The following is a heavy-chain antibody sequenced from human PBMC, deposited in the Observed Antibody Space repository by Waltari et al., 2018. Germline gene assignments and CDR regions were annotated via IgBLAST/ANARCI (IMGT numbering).Heavy chain of an antibody. Sequence: QLQLQESGPGLVKPSETLSLTCTVSGGSISSSSYYWGWIRQPPGKGLEWIGSIYYSGSTYYNPSLRSRVTISVDTSKNQFSLKLSSVTAADTAVYYCARQLWFGVDNWFDPWGQGTLVTVSS. CDR2: IYYSGST. D-gene: IGHD3-10*01. CDR3: ARQLWFGVDNWFDP. V-gene: IGHV4-39*07. J-gene: IGHJ5*02. CDR1: GGSISSSSYY.